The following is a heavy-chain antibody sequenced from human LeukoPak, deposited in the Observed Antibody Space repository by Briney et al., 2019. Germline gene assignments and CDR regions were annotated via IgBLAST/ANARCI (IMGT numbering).Heavy chain of an antibody. Sequence: GGSLRLSCAASGFTFSSYAMSWVRQAPGKGLEWVSAISGSGGSTYYADSVKGRFTISRDNSKNTLYLQMSTLRAEDTAVYYCAKSTTAGTRWFDPWGQGTLVTVSS. CDR1: GFTFSSYA. CDR3: AKSTTAGTRWFDP. D-gene: IGHD6-13*01. V-gene: IGHV3-23*01. J-gene: IGHJ5*02. CDR2: ISGSGGST.